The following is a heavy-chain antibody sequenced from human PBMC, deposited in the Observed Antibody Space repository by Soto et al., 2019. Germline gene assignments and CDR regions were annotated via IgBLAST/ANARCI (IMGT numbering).Heavy chain of an antibody. Sequence: QVQLVQSGAEVKKPGASVKVSCKASGYTFTSYAMHWVRQAPGQRLEWMGWINAGNGNTKYSQKFQGRITITRDTSASTAYMELSSLRSEDTAVYYCEKSATVPSAIDYWGQGTLVTVSS. CDR3: EKSATVPSAIDY. CDR2: INAGNGNT. CDR1: GYTFTSYA. V-gene: IGHV1-3*01. J-gene: IGHJ4*02. D-gene: IGHD2-2*02.